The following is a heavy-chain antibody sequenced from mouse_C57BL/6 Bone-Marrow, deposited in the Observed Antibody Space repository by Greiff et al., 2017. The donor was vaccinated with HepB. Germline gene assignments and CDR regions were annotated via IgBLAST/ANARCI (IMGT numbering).Heavy chain of an antibody. V-gene: IGHV5-17*01. CDR2: ISSGSSTI. Sequence: EVKLMESGGGLVKPGGSLKLSCAASGFTFSDYGMHWVRQAPEKGLEWVAYISSGSSTIYYADTVKGRFTISRDNAKNTLFLQMTSLRSEDTAMYYCARGYYSNPYVMDYWGQGTSVTVSS. J-gene: IGHJ4*01. D-gene: IGHD2-5*01. CDR1: GFTFSDYG. CDR3: ARGYYSNPYVMDY.